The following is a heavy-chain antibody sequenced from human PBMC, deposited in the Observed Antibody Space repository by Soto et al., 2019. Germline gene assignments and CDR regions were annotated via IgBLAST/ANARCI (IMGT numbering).Heavy chain of an antibody. CDR1: GGSVSSGSYY. J-gene: IGHJ4*02. Sequence: QVQLQESGPGLVKPSETLSLTCTVSGGSVSSGSYYWSWIRQPPGKGLEWIGYIYYSGSTNYNPSLKSRLTISVDTSKNQFSLKLSSVTAADTAVYYCASYCTNGVCYYFDYWGQGTLVTVSS. D-gene: IGHD2-8*01. CDR3: ASYCTNGVCYYFDY. CDR2: IYYSGST. V-gene: IGHV4-61*01.